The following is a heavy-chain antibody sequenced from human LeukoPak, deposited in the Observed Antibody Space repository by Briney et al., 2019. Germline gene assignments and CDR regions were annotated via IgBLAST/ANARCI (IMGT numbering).Heavy chain of an antibody. CDR1: GGSISSYY. Sequence: SETLSLTCTVSGGSISSYYWSWIRQPAGKGLEWIGRIYTSGSTNYNPSLKSRVTISVDTSKSQFSLKLSSVTAADTAVYYCARTSHSGYGGKSPFDYWGQGTLVTVSS. CDR3: ARTSHSGYGGKSPFDY. J-gene: IGHJ4*02. CDR2: IYTSGST. D-gene: IGHD4-23*01. V-gene: IGHV4-4*07.